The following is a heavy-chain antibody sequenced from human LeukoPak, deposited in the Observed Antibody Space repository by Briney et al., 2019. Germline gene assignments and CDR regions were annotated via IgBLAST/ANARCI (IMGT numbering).Heavy chain of an antibody. CDR2: IRYDGSNK. Sequence: PGGSLTLSSAASGFTFSSYGMRWGRQAPGKGLEWVAFIRYDGSNKYYADSVKGRFTISQDNSKNTLYIQMNSVRAEDTAVYYCASITMILVAGRSYMDVWGKGTTVTVSS. CDR3: ASITMILVAGRSYMDV. J-gene: IGHJ6*03. D-gene: IGHD3-22*01. V-gene: IGHV3-30*02. CDR1: GFTFSSYG.